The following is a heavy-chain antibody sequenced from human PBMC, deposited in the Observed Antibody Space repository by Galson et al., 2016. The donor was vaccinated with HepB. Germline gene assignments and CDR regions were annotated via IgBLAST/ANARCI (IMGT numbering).Heavy chain of an antibody. V-gene: IGHV3-23*01. D-gene: IGHD3-16*01. CDR3: AKPYEYLNYYLYYVEV. CDR2: LSCSGGTT. CDR1: GFTFSKYA. Sequence: SLRLSCAASGFTFSKYAMTWVRQAPGKGLEWVSGLSCSGGTTYYADSVRGRFTIYRDNSKNTVTLQMNSLRAEDTAVYYCAKPYEYLNYYLYYVEVWGKGTTVTVSS. J-gene: IGHJ6*03.